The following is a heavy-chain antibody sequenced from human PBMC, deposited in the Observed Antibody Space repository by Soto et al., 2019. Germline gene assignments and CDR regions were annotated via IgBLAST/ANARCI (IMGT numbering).Heavy chain of an antibody. Sequence: QVQLVESGGGVVQPGRSLRLSCAASGFTFSDYVMHWARQAPGKGLEWVAYISHDGSNKWYADSVKGRFTISRDDSKNTLDFEMNSLSPDDTAVYYCVKDRSGSWAFDYWGQGTLVTVSS. J-gene: IGHJ4*02. CDR3: VKDRSGSWAFDY. V-gene: IGHV3-30*18. D-gene: IGHD6-13*01. CDR1: GFTFSDYV. CDR2: ISHDGSNK.